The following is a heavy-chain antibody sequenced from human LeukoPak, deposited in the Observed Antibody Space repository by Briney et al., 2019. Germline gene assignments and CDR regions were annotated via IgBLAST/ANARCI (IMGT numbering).Heavy chain of an antibody. J-gene: IGHJ4*02. CDR3: ARSDRGYCSSVTCYGQYLDY. V-gene: IGHV3-30*04. CDR2: ISQDGSNK. D-gene: IGHD2-2*01. Sequence: GRSLRLSCAASGFTFSSYAMPWVRQAPGKGLEWVAVISQDGSNKYFADSVKGRFTISRDNSKNTLFLQTNSLRAEDTAVYYCARSDRGYCSSVTCYGQYLDYWGRGTRVTISS. CDR1: GFTFSSYA.